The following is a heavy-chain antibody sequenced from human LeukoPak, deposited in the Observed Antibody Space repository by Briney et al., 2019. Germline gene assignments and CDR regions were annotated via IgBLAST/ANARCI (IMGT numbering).Heavy chain of an antibody. CDR2: VSSDARQK. V-gene: IGHV3-30*18. Sequence: GGSLRLSCAASGFTFSCCGMHWVRQDPGKGLEWMASVSSDARQKDYADSVKGRFTISRDNSKNTLYLQMDSLRTEDTAVYYCAKRIDRFALDYWGQGTLLIVSS. CDR1: GFTFSCCG. CDR3: AKRIDRFALDY. D-gene: IGHD3-9*01. J-gene: IGHJ4*02.